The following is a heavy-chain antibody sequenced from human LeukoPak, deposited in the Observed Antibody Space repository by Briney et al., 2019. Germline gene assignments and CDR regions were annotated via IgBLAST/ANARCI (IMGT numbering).Heavy chain of an antibody. CDR2: ISAYNGNT. J-gene: IGHJ3*02. V-gene: IGHV1-18*01. CDR1: GYTFTSYG. Sequence: ASVKVSCKASGYTFTSYGISWVRQAPGQGLEWMGWISAYNGNTSYAQKLQGRVTMTTDTSTSTAYMELRSLRSDDTAVYYCARYPYCGGDCYGPFDIWGQGTMVTVSS. D-gene: IGHD2-21*02. CDR3: ARYPYCGGDCYGPFDI.